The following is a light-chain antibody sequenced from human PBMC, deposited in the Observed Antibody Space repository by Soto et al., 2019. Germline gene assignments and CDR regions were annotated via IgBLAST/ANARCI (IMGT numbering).Light chain of an antibody. CDR3: QQYGRSPPLT. Sequence: EIVLTQSPGTLSLSPGERATLSCRASQSVGSNYLAWYQQKPGQAPRLLMYGTSTRAAGITDRFSGSGSGTDFILTICRPEAEDAELYYGQQYGRSPPLTFGGGTKVEIK. CDR1: QSVGSNY. V-gene: IGKV3-20*01. CDR2: GTS. J-gene: IGKJ4*01.